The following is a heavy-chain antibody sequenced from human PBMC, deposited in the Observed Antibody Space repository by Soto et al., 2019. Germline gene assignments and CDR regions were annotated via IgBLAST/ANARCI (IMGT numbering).Heavy chain of an antibody. CDR1: GGSISSYY. D-gene: IGHD4-17*01. CDR2: IYYSGST. Sequence: QVQLQESGPGLVKPSETLSLTCTVSGGSISSYYWSWIRQPPGKGLEWIGYIYYSGSTNYNPSLXSXVXIXXDTSTNQFSLKLSSVTAADTAVYYCARRYGASFDYWGQGTLVTVSS. CDR3: ARRYGASFDY. V-gene: IGHV4-59*01. J-gene: IGHJ4*02.